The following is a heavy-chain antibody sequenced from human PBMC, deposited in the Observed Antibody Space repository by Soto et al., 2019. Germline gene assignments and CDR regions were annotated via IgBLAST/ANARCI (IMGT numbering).Heavy chain of an antibody. CDR3: AAHDIVVVVAATNGHAFDI. D-gene: IGHD2-15*01. Sequence: HPGGSLRLSCAASGFTFSSYAMSWVRQAPGKGLEWVAVISYDGSNKYYADSVKGRFTISRDNSKNTLYLQMNSLRAEDTAVYYCAAHDIVVVVAATNGHAFDIWGQGTMVTVSS. J-gene: IGHJ3*02. V-gene: IGHV3-30-3*01. CDR1: GFTFSSYA. CDR2: ISYDGSNK.